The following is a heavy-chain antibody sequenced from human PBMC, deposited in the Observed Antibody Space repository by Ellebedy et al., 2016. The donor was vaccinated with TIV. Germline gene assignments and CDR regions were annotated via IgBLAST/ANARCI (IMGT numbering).Heavy chain of an antibody. CDR3: ARKYIYGFD. CDR2: IYSGGAT. CDR1: GFTVSSNY. Sequence: GESLKISCAASGFTVSSNYMSWVRQAPGKGLEWVSVIYSGGATSYADSVKDRFTISRDNSKNTLYLQMNSLRVKDKAVYYCARKYIYGFDWGQGTLVTVSS. V-gene: IGHV3-66*01. D-gene: IGHD5-18*01. J-gene: IGHJ4*02.